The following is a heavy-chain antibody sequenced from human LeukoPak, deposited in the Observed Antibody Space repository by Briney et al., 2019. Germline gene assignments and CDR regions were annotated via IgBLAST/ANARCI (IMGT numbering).Heavy chain of an antibody. Sequence: GGSLRLSCAASGFTFSSYAMSWVRQAPGKGLEWVSAISGSGGGTYYADSVKGRFTISRDNSKNTLYLQMNSLRAEDTAVYYCAKAPRVYDSSGYPPHYFDYWGQGTLVTVSS. J-gene: IGHJ4*02. D-gene: IGHD3-22*01. CDR2: ISGSGGGT. V-gene: IGHV3-23*01. CDR3: AKAPRVYDSSGYPPHYFDY. CDR1: GFTFSSYA.